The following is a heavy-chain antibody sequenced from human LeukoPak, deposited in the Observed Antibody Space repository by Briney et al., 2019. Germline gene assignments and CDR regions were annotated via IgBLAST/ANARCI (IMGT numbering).Heavy chain of an antibody. J-gene: IGHJ2*01. D-gene: IGHD4-17*01. V-gene: IGHV3-15*01. CDR1: GFTFSNAY. Sequence: PGGSLRLSCAVSGFTFSNAYMSWVRQVPGKGLEWVGRIKTRSDGGTADYAAPVKGRFTISRDDSKDTLYLQMNSLKTEDTGVYYCATDWGLGPRRYGEAMWYFDLWGRGTLVSVSS. CDR3: ATDWGLGPRRYGEAMWYFDL. CDR2: IKTRSDGGTA.